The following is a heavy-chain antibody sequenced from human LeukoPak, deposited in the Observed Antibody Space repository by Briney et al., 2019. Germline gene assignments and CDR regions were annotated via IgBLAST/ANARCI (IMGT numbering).Heavy chain of an antibody. J-gene: IGHJ3*02. CDR2: IYYTGST. CDR3: ARHRLEGDTFDI. D-gene: IGHD3-3*01. V-gene: IGHV4-39*01. Sequence: SEALSVTCIVSGGSVISNDYYWGWIRQPRGEGLGWIGSIYYTGSTYYTPSLKSGFTISIDTSKNLFSLNLSSVTAADTAVYYCARHRLEGDTFDIWGQGTMVTVSS. CDR1: GGSVISNDYY.